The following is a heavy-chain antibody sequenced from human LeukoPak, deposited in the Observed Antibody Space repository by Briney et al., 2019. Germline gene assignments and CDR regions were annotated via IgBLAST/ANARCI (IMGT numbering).Heavy chain of an antibody. Sequence: SETLSLTCTVSGGFINSSSYYWGWIRQPPGKGLEWIGSIYYSGSTYYNPSLKSRVTISVDSSNNQFFLNLNSVTAADTAVYYCARQSGSIRGVRVGFDPWGQGTLVTVSS. J-gene: IGHJ5*02. D-gene: IGHD3-10*01. CDR2: IYYSGST. CDR3: ARQSGSIRGVRVGFDP. V-gene: IGHV4-39*01. CDR1: GGFINSSSYY.